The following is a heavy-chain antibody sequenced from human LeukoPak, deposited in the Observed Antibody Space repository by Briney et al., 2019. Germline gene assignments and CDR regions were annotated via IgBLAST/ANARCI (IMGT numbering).Heavy chain of an antibody. Sequence: PGGSLRLSCAASGFTFSSYSMNWVRQAPGKGLEWVSYISSSSSTIYYADSVKGRFTISRDNAKNSLYLQMNSLRAEDRAVYYCARAPPPYSSGWFQYYFDYWGQGTLVTVSS. V-gene: IGHV3-48*01. CDR1: GFTFSSYS. J-gene: IGHJ4*02. CDR2: ISSSSSTI. CDR3: ARAPPPYSSGWFQYYFDY. D-gene: IGHD6-19*01.